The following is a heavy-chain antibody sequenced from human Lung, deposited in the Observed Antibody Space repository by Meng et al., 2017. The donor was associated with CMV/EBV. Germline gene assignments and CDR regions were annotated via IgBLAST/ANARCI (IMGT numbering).Heavy chain of an antibody. D-gene: IGHD3-3*01. Sequence: GGSLRLXCAASGFTFDDYTMHWVRQAPGKGLEWVSLISWDGGSTYYADSVKGRFTISRDNSKNSLYLQMNSLRTEDTALYYCAKDHSDFWSGPFDYWGQGTLVTVSS. V-gene: IGHV3-43*01. CDR2: ISWDGGST. CDR1: GFTFDDYT. CDR3: AKDHSDFWSGPFDY. J-gene: IGHJ4*02.